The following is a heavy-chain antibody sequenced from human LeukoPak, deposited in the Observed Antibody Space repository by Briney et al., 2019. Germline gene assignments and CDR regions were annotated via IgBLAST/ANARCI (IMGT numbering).Heavy chain of an antibody. D-gene: IGHD3-9*01. CDR1: GFTFSSYW. J-gene: IGHJ5*02. V-gene: IGHV3-7*03. CDR3: ARDYTGYFP. CDR2: IKTDGSEK. Sequence: GRSLRLSCEASGFTFSSYWMSWVRQAPGKGLEWVANIKTDGSEKYYVDSVKGRFTISRDNAKNSLYLQMNSLRAEDTAVYYCARDYTGYFPWGQGTLVIVSS.